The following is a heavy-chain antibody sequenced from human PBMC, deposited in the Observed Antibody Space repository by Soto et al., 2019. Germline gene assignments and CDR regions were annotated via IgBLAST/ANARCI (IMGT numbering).Heavy chain of an antibody. D-gene: IGHD1-26*01. J-gene: IGHJ5*02. CDR2: IYYTGNT. CDR1: GGSISSYS. Sequence: SETLSLTCTVSGGSISSYSWSWIRQPPGEGLEWIGYIYYTGNTNYNRSLKSRVTISLDTSKNQFSLKLNSVTAADTAVYYCARVVVGATSWFDPWGQGTLVTVSS. CDR3: ARVVVGATSWFDP. V-gene: IGHV4-59*01.